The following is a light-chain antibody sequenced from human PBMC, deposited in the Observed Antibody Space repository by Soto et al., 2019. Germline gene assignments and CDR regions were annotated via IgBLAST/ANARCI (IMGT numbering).Light chain of an antibody. J-gene: IGKJ1*01. CDR1: QSLVHSDGSTY. V-gene: IGKV2-30*02. CDR3: VQGTYWPRA. Sequence: DVVMTQSPLSLPVTLGQPAAISCRSTQSLVHSDGSTYSNWLQQRPGQSPRRLIYKVSKRDSGVPDRFSGSGSGTDFTLTISRVEAEDVGVYYCVQGTYWPRAFGQGTKVEIK. CDR2: KVS.